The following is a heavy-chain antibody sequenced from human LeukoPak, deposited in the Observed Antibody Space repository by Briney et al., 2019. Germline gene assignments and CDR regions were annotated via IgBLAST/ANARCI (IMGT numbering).Heavy chain of an antibody. CDR3: ARVPKTDTADYFDY. CDR1: GGSFSGYY. CDR2: INHSGST. Sequence: SETLSLTCAVYGGSFSGYYWSWIRQPPGKGLEWIGEINHSGSTNYNPSLKSRVTISVDTSKNQFSLKLSSVTAADTAVYYCARVPKTDTADYFDYWGQGTLVTVPS. V-gene: IGHV4-34*01. D-gene: IGHD5-18*01. J-gene: IGHJ4*02.